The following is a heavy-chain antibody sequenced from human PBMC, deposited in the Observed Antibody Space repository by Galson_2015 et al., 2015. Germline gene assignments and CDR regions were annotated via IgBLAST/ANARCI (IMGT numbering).Heavy chain of an antibody. J-gene: IGHJ6*02. Sequence: SLRLSCAASGFTFSSYAMHWVRQAPGKGLEWVALIWYDGSYTYYADSVKGRFTISRDNSKNTLYLQMNSLRAEDTAVCYCARDLGGQWPNYGSDVWGQGTTVTVSS. CDR1: GFTFSSYA. CDR3: ARDLGGQWPNYGSDV. CDR2: IWYDGSYT. V-gene: IGHV3-33*01. D-gene: IGHD6-19*01.